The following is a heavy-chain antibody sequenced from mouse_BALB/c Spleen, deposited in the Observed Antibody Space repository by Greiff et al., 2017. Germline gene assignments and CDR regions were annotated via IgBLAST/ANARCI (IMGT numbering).Heavy chain of an antibody. Sequence: DVHLVESGGGLVKPGGSLKLSCAASGFTFSSYAMSWVRQSPEKRLEWVAEISSGGSYTYYPDTVTGRFTISRDNAKNTLYLEMSSLRSEDTAMYYCAAYYSHAMDYWGQGTSVTVSS. V-gene: IGHV5-9-4*01. CDR1: GFTFSSYA. J-gene: IGHJ4*01. D-gene: IGHD2-12*01. CDR3: AAYYSHAMDY. CDR2: ISSGGSYT.